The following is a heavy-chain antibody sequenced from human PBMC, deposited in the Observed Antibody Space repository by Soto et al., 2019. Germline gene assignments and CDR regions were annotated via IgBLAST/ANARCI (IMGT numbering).Heavy chain of an antibody. CDR3: ARDGSSSWYKSEAQH. Sequence: QVLLVQSGAEVKKPGASVKVSCTASGYTFISYGISWVRQAPGQGLEWMGWISVYNGDTKFAQKLQDRVTMTTDTSTNTAYMERRSLRSDDTAVYYCARDGSSSWYKSEAQHWGQGTLVTVSS. D-gene: IGHD6-13*01. CDR2: ISVYNGDT. V-gene: IGHV1-18*01. CDR1: GYTFISYG. J-gene: IGHJ1*01.